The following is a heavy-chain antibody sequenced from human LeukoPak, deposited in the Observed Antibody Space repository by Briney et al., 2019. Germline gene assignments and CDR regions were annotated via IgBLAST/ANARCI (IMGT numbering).Heavy chain of an antibody. V-gene: IGHV1-18*01. J-gene: IGHJ6*03. CDR1: GYTFTSYG. D-gene: IGHD6-13*01. CDR2: ISAYNGNT. CDR3: ARAEPTYSSSWYAYYYMDV. Sequence: GASVKVSCKASGYTFTSYGISWVRQAPGQGLEWMGWISAYNGNTNYAQKLQGRVTMTTDTSTSTAYMELRSLRSDDTAVYYCARAEPTYSSSWYAYYYMDVWGKGTTVTVSS.